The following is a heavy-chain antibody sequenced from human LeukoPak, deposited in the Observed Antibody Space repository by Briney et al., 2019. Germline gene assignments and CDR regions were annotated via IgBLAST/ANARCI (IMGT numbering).Heavy chain of an antibody. CDR2: ISAYNGNT. J-gene: IGHJ5*02. Sequence: GASVKVSCKASGYTFTSYGISWVRQAPGQGLEWMGWISAYNGNTNYAQKLQGRVTMTTDTSTSTAYMELRSLRSDDTAVYYCARDASPYCSGGSCYPNWFDPWGRGTLVTVSS. CDR3: ARDASPYCSGGSCYPNWFDP. CDR1: GYTFTSYG. D-gene: IGHD2-15*01. V-gene: IGHV1-18*01.